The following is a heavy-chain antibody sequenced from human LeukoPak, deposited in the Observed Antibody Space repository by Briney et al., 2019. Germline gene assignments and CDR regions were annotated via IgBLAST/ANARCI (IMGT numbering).Heavy chain of an antibody. D-gene: IGHD5-18*01. CDR1: GFTFSTYA. CDR2: ISYDGSNK. Sequence: GGSLRLSCAASGFTFSTYAVNWVRQAPGKGLEWVAVISYDGSNKYYADSVKGRFTISRDNSKNTLYLQMNSLRAEDTAVYYCAREFGYSYGPTYYYYYYGMDVWGQGTTVTVSS. J-gene: IGHJ6*02. V-gene: IGHV3-30-3*01. CDR3: AREFGYSYGPTYYYYYYGMDV.